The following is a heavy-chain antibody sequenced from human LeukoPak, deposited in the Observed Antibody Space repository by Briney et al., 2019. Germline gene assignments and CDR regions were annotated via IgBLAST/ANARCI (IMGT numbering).Heavy chain of an antibody. Sequence: KTGGSLRLSCAASGFTFSSYAMSWVRQAPGKGLEWVSAISGSGGSTYYADSVKGRFTISRDNAKNSLYLQMNSLRAEDTALYYCAKDPYIAGDPVFGAYYFDYWGQGTLVTVSS. J-gene: IGHJ4*02. CDR3: AKDPYIAGDPVFGAYYFDY. D-gene: IGHD3-10*02. V-gene: IGHV3-23*01. CDR1: GFTFSSYA. CDR2: ISGSGGST.